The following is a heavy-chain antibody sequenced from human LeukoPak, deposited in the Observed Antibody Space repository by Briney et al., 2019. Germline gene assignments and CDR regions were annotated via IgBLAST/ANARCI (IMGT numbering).Heavy chain of an antibody. CDR1: GFTFSDYY. CDR3: ARIYCSSTSCYTWYYYYYMDV. J-gene: IGHJ6*03. V-gene: IGHV3-11*04. CDR2: ISSSGSTI. D-gene: IGHD2-2*02. Sequence: GGSLRLSCAASGFTFSDYYMSWIRQAPGKGLEWVSYISSSGSTIYYADSVKGRFTISRDNAKNSLYLQMNSLRAEDTAVYYCARIYCSSTSCYTWYYYYYMDVWGKGTTVTVSS.